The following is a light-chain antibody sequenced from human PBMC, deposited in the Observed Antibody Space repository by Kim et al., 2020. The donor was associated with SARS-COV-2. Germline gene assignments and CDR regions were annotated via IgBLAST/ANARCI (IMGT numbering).Light chain of an antibody. CDR2: WAS. V-gene: IGKV4-1*01. J-gene: IGKJ2*01. CDR1: QSVLYSSNNKNS. Sequence: RATINCKSSQSVLYSSNNKNSLVWFQQKPGQPPKLLISWASTRESGVPDRFSGSGSGTDFTLTISSLQAEDVAVYYCQQYYSTPYTFGQGTKLEI. CDR3: QQYYSTPYT.